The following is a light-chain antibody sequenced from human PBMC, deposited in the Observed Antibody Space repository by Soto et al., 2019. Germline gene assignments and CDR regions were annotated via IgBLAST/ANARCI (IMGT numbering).Light chain of an antibody. CDR3: QQYNNWPGLT. Sequence: EIVMTQSPATLSVSPGERATLSCRASQSVNSKLAWYQQKPDQAPRLLIYGASTRATGIPARFSGSRSGTEFTLTISSLQSEDFAVYYCQQYNNWPGLTFGGGTKVEIK. V-gene: IGKV3-15*01. J-gene: IGKJ4*01. CDR1: QSVNSK. CDR2: GAS.